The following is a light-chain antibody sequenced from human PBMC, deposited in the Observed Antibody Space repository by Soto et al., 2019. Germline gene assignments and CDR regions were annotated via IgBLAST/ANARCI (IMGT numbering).Light chain of an antibody. CDR3: SSYAGSNNLV. V-gene: IGLV2-8*01. CDR1: SSDVGGYNY. CDR2: EVN. J-gene: IGLJ3*02. Sequence: QSALTQPPSASGSPGQSVTISCTGTSSDVGGYNYVSWYQQHPGKAPKLMIYEVNKRPSGVPDRFSGSKSANTASLTGSGLQAEDEADYYCSSYAGSNNLVFGGGTKLTVL.